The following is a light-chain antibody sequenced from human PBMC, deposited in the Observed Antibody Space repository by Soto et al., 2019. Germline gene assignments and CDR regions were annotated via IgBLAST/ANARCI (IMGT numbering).Light chain of an antibody. CDR3: QQSYSTPMT. J-gene: IGKJ1*01. CDR2: AAS. V-gene: IGKV1-39*01. CDR1: QSISSY. Sequence: DIQMTDAPAWPCVSVGDRVTITCWPIQSISSYLNWYQQKPGKAPKLLIYAASSLQSGVPSRFSGSGSGTDFTLTISSLQPEDCATYYCQQSYSTPMTFGQGTKVDIK.